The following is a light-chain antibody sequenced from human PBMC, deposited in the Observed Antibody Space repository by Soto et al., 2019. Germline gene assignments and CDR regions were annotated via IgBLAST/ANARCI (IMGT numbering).Light chain of an antibody. J-gene: IGLJ1*01. V-gene: IGLV2-11*01. CDR1: SSDVGGYNY. CDR3: SSFTNTITRYA. Sequence: QSALTQPRSVSGSPGQSVTISCTGTSSDVGGYNYVSWYQQHPGKAPKLMIYDVSKRPSGVPDRFSGSKSGNTASLTISGLQAEDEADYYCSSFTNTITRYAFGTGTKLTVL. CDR2: DVS.